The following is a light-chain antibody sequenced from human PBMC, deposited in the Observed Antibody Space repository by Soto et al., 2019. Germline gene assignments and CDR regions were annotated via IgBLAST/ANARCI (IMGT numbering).Light chain of an antibody. V-gene: IGKV1-9*01. CDR1: QDIRGY. Sequence: DIQLTQSPSFLSPSVGDRVTITCRASQDIRGYLAWYQQTPGKAPKLLIYDAFTLQSGVPSRFSGSGSGAEFTLTISSVQLEDFATYYCQQVNSYPITFGQGTRLEIK. CDR3: QQVNSYPIT. J-gene: IGKJ5*01. CDR2: DAF.